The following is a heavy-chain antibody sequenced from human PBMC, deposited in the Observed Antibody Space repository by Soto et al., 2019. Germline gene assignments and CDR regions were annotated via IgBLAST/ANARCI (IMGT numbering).Heavy chain of an antibody. CDR3: ARVTYYYDSSAFWFDP. CDR1: GGSISSYY. V-gene: IGHV4-59*01. Sequence: SETLSLTCTVSGGSISSYYWSWIRQPPGKGLEWIGYIYYSGSTNYNPSLKSRVTISVDTSKNQFSLKLSSVTAADTAVYDCARVTYYYDSSAFWFDPWGQGTLVTVSS. D-gene: IGHD3-22*01. CDR2: IYYSGST. J-gene: IGHJ5*02.